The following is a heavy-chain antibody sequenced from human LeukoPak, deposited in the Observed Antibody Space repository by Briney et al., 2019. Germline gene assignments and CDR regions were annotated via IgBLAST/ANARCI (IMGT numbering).Heavy chain of an antibody. CDR2: ISYSGSS. D-gene: IGHD6-6*01. CDR3: ARGGASSKFFDY. Sequence: SETLSLTCTVSGGSVSSDYWSWIRQPPGKGLEWIGCISYSGSSNYSPSLKSRVTLSVDTSKNQFSLKLSSVTAADTAVYYCARGGASSKFFDYWGQGTLVTVSS. V-gene: IGHV4-59*02. J-gene: IGHJ4*02. CDR1: GGSVSSDY.